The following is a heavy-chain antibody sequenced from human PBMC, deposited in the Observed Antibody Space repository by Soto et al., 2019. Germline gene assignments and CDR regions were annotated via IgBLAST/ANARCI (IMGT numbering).Heavy chain of an antibody. CDR1: GYTFTSYY. CDR2: INPSGGST. CDR3: ARDRGGKVDY. D-gene: IGHD2-15*01. Sequence: GASVKVSCKASGYTFTSYYMHWVRQAPGQGLEWMGIINPSGGSTSYAQKVQGRVTMTRDTSTSTVYMELSSLRSEATAVYYCARDRGGKVDYWGQGTLVTVSS. J-gene: IGHJ4*02. V-gene: IGHV1-46*01.